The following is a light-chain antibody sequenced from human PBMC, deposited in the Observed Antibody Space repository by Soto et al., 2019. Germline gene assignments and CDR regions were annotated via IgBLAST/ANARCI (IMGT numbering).Light chain of an antibody. J-gene: IGKJ5*01. CDR3: QQSNNHPIS. CDR1: QAVNSW. V-gene: IGKV1-12*01. CDR2: DVS. Sequence: DSQLTQSQSSISASVGCRFTITCRASQAVNSWLAWFQQKPGMAPKLVIYDVSSLQSGVPSRFSGSGYGTEFNLTISSLQTEDFATYYCQQSNNHPISFGQGTRLEIK.